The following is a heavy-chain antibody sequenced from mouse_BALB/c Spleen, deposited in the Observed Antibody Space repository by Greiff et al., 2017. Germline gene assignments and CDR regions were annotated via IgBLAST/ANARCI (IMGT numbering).Heavy chain of an antibody. Sequence: QVTLKESGPGILQPSQTLSLTCSFSGFSLSTSGMGVSWIRQPSGKGLEWLAHIYWDDDKRYNPSLKSRLTIPKDTSSNQVFLKITSGDAADTAKYYCARRTGTGFAYWGQGTLVTVSA. J-gene: IGHJ3*01. V-gene: IGHV8-12*01. CDR3: ARRTGTGFAY. CDR2: IYWDDDK. D-gene: IGHD4-1*01. CDR1: GFSLSTSGMG.